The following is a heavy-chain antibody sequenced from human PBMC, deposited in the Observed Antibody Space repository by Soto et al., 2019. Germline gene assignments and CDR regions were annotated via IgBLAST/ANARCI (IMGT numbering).Heavy chain of an antibody. Sequence: ASVKVSCKASGYTFTSYGISWVRQAPGQGLKWMGWISAYNGNTNYAQKLQGRVTMTTDTSTSTAYMELRSLRSDDTAVYYCARDSGVAAANWFDPWGQGTLVTVSS. V-gene: IGHV1-18*01. CDR1: GYTFTSYG. CDR3: ARDSGVAAANWFDP. J-gene: IGHJ5*02. CDR2: ISAYNGNT. D-gene: IGHD2-15*01.